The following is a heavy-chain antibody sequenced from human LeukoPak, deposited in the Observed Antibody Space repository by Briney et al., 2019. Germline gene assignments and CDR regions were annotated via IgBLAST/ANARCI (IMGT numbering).Heavy chain of an antibody. Sequence: PGGSLRLSCASSGFAFSSYEMNWVRQAPGKGLEWVSYISSSGSIIYYADSVKGRFTISRDNAKNSLFLQMNSLRAEDTAVYYCAKAAMVTMAYYFDYWGQGTLVTVSS. J-gene: IGHJ4*02. CDR3: AKAAMVTMAYYFDY. CDR2: ISSSGSII. V-gene: IGHV3-48*03. D-gene: IGHD5-18*01. CDR1: GFAFSSYE.